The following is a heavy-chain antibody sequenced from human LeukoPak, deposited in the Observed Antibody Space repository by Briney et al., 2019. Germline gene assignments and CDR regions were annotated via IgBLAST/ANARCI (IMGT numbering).Heavy chain of an antibody. CDR3: ARNDFWSGRLDY. D-gene: IGHD3-3*01. CDR1: GGSFSSYY. J-gene: IGHJ4*02. V-gene: IGHV4-34*01. Sequence: SETLSLTCAVYGGSFSSYYWTWIRQPPGKGLEWIGEINHSGSTNYNPSLKSRGTISVDTSKSQFSLKLNSVTAADPAAYFCARNDFWSGRLDYWGQGTLVTVSS. CDR2: INHSGST.